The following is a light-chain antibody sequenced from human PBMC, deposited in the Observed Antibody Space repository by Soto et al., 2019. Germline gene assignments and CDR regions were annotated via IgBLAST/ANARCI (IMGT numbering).Light chain of an antibody. Sequence: QSALTQPASVSGSPGQSITISCTGTSSDVWSYNLVSWYQQHPGKALKLMIYEGSKRPSGVSNRVSGSKSGDTASLTISGRQADDDADYYCFSYAGSSTYVFCTGTELTVL. CDR2: EGS. CDR1: SSDVWSYNL. CDR3: FSYAGSSTYV. V-gene: IGLV2-23*01. J-gene: IGLJ1*01.